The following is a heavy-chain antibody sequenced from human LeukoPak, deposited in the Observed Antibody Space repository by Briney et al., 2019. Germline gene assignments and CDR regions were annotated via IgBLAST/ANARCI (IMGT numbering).Heavy chain of an antibody. V-gene: IGHV3-30*02. CDR2: IRYDGSNK. CDR1: GFTFSSYG. J-gene: IGHJ4*02. Sequence: GGSLRLSCAASGFTFSSYGMHWVRQAPGKGLEWVAFIRYDGSNKYYADSVKGRFTISRDNSKNTLYLQMNSLSAEDTAIYYCARDTMIVVITSLYYFDYWGQGTLVTVSS. CDR3: ARDTMIVVITSLYYFDY. D-gene: IGHD3-22*01.